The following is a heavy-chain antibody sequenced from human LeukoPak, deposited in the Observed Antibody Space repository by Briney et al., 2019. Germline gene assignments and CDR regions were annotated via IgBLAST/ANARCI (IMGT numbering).Heavy chain of an antibody. CDR2: INPNSGGT. CDR3: ARDWGGYCSSTSCYLYNWFDP. Sequence: ASVKVSCKASGYTFTVYYMHWVRQAPGQGLEWMGWINPNSGGTNYAQKFQGRVTMTRDTSISTAYMELSRLRSDDTAVYYCARDWGGYCSSTSCYLYNWFDPWGQGTLVTVSS. V-gene: IGHV1-2*02. J-gene: IGHJ5*02. CDR1: GYTFTVYY. D-gene: IGHD2-2*01.